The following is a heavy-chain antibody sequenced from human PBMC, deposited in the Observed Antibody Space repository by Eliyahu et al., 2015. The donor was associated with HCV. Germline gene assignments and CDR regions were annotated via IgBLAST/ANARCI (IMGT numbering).Heavy chain of an antibody. V-gene: IGHV4-4*07. J-gene: IGHJ4*02. CDR2: IYSSGST. Sequence: QVQLQESGPGLVKXSETLSLICTVSGGSIDXYYWXWVRXPAGKGLEWIGRIYSSGSTNYNPSLKSRVTMSVDTSKEQFSLKLTSVTAADTAVYYCVRGAPYGSGSYELYYFDYWGQGTLVTVSS. CDR1: GGSIDXYY. D-gene: IGHD3-10*01. CDR3: VRGAPYGSGSYELYYFDY.